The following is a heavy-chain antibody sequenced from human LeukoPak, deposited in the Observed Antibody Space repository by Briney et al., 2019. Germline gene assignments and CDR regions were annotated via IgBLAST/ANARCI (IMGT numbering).Heavy chain of an antibody. CDR3: ARDGASYSNYEGNFDY. CDR2: IYSSGST. D-gene: IGHD4-11*01. CDR1: GFTVSGNY. V-gene: IGHV3-53*01. Sequence: GGSLRLSCAASGFTVSGNYMSWVRQAPGKGLEWVSVIYSSGSTYYADSVKGRFTISRDNSKSTLYLQMNSLRPEDTAVYYCARDGASYSNYEGNFDYWGQGTLVTVSS. J-gene: IGHJ4*02.